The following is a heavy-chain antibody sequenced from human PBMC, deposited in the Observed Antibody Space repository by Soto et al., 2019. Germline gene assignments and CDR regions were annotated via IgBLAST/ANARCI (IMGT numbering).Heavy chain of an antibody. CDR3: AKAVQYEDIDWFDP. CDR1: GFTFSSYA. Sequence: EVQLLESGGGLVQPGGSLRLSCAASGFTFSSYAMSWVRQAPGKWLEWVSAISGSGGSTYYADSGKGRFTISRDNSKNTLYLQMNSLRAEDTAVYSCAKAVQYEDIDWFDPWGKGTLVTVSS. J-gene: IGHJ5*02. D-gene: IGHD2-15*01. V-gene: IGHV3-23*01. CDR2: ISGSGGST.